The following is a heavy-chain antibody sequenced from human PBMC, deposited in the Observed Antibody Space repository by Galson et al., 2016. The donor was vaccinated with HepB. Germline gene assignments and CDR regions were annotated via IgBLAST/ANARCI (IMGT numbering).Heavy chain of an antibody. J-gene: IGHJ2*01. CDR1: GFNFTNYN. Sequence: SLRLSCAASGFNFTNYNMNWVRQAPGKGLEWVSAITSSSTQKYFAESVKGRFTISRDNAKNSLFLDMSSLRVEDTGIYYCARVHDFWSNFRYWYFDLWGRGTLVTVSS. CDR2: ITSSSTQK. CDR3: ARVHDFWSNFRYWYFDL. V-gene: IGHV3-21*04. D-gene: IGHD3-3*01.